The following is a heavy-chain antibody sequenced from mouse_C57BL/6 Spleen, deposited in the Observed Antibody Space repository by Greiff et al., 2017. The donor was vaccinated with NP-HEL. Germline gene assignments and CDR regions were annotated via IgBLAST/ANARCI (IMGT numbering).Heavy chain of an antibody. V-gene: IGHV5-6*01. D-gene: IGHD4-1*01. Sequence: EVHLVESGADLVKPGGSLKLSCAASGFTFSSYCMSWVRQTPDKSLEWVATIISCGSYPYYPHSVKGRVTISRDNAKNTLYLQMSSLKSEDTAMYYCASLTENYLDYWGQGTTLTVSS. CDR1: GFTFSSYC. CDR2: IISCGSYP. CDR3: ASLTENYLDY. J-gene: IGHJ2*01.